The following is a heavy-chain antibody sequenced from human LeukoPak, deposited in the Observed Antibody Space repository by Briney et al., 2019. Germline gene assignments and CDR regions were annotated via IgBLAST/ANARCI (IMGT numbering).Heavy chain of an antibody. V-gene: IGHV3-21*01. CDR2: ISTSSSYI. CDR3: ARAAIAAARIYYNRDV. Sequence: GGSLRLSCAASKFNFAMSWVRQAPGKGLEWVSFISTSSSYIHNADSVKGRFTISRDNAENSPYLQMNSLRAEDTAVYYCARAAIAAARIYYNRDVWGKGTTVTVSS. J-gene: IGHJ6*03. CDR1: KFNFA. D-gene: IGHD6-13*01.